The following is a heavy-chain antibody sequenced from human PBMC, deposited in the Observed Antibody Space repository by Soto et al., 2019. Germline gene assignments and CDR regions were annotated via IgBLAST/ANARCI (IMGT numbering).Heavy chain of an antibody. CDR2: IYFSGTT. CDR1: GGSIRTSSFY. V-gene: IGHV4-39*01. D-gene: IGHD3-22*01. Sequence: XGTLCLTCSVSGGSIRTSSFYWGWIRQPPGKGLEWIGSIYFSGTTYYNPSLRSRVTISIDTSKNQFSLKLSSVTAADTAVYYCARVDFYDSSGHYYLFDFWGQGSLVTVSS. J-gene: IGHJ4*02. CDR3: ARVDFYDSSGHYYLFDF.